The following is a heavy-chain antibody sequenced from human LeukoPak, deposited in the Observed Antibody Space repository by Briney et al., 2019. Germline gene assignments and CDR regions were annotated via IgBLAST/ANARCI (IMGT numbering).Heavy chain of an antibody. CDR1: GYTFTGYY. CDR2: INANGGRT. CDR3: ARAILYCSGGSCYEGLHYYYGMDV. D-gene: IGHD2-15*01. V-gene: IGHV1-2*04. J-gene: IGHJ6*02. Sequence: GASVKVSCKASGYTFTGYYMHWVRQAPGQALEWMGWINANGGRTNYAQKFQGWVTTTRDTSISTAYMELSRLRSDDTAVYYCARAILYCSGGSCYEGLHYYYGMDVWGQGTTVTVSS.